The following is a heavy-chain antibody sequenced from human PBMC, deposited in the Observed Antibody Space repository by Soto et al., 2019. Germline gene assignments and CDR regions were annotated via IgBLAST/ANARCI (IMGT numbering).Heavy chain of an antibody. CDR2: FDPEDGET. Sequence: GASVNVSCKVSGYTLTELSMQWVRQAPGKGLEWMGGFDPEDGETIYAQKFQGRVTMTEDTSTDTAYMELSSVTAADTAVYYCARRYNWNKNWFDPWGQGTLVTVSS. CDR3: ARRYNWNKNWFDP. J-gene: IGHJ5*02. D-gene: IGHD1-20*01. V-gene: IGHV1-24*01. CDR1: GYTLTELS.